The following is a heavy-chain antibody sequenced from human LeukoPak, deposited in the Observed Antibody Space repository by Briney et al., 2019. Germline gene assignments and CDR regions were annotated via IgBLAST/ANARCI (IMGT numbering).Heavy chain of an antibody. CDR3: AKGVRSGTYYNCFDP. J-gene: IGHJ5*02. D-gene: IGHD1-26*01. V-gene: IGHV3-43*02. CDR1: GFTLNDYA. CDR2: ISGDGDST. Sequence: GGSLRLSCVASGFTLNDYALHWVRQAPGKGLEWISLISGDGDSTYYADSVKGRFTISRDNSKSSLYLQMSSLRAEDTAVYYCAKGVRSGTYYNCFDPWGQGTLVTVSS.